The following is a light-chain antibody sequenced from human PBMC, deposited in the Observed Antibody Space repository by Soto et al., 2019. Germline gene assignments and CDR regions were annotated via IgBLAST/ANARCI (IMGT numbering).Light chain of an antibody. J-gene: IGLJ2*01. CDR2: EVS. CDR3: CSYAGSTTFRVL. V-gene: IGLV2-23*02. Sequence: QSALTQPASVSGSPGQSITISCTGTSSDVGNYNLVSWYQQHPGKAPKLMIYEVSKRPSGVSNRFSGSKSGNTASLTISGLQAEDEADYYCCSYAGSTTFRVLFGGGTKLTVL. CDR1: SSDVGNYNL.